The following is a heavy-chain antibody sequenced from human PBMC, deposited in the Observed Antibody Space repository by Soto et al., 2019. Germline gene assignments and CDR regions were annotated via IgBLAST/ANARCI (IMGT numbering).Heavy chain of an antibody. CDR2: ISGSGGST. J-gene: IGHJ5*01. CDR3: AKTRHIVLVPDDKNGLDS. V-gene: IGHV3-23*01. CDR1: GFTFSSYA. Sequence: GGSLRLSCVASGFTFSSYAVSWVRQAPGKGLEWVSAISGSGGSTYYADSVKGGFTISRDNSKNTVFLQVNSLRAEDTAIYYFAKTRHIVLVPDDKNGLDSWGQGTLVTVSS. D-gene: IGHD2-2*01.